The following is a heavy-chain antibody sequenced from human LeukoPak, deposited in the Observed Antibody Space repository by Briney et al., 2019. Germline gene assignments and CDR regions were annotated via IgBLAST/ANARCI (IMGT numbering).Heavy chain of an antibody. CDR1: GGSISSYY. D-gene: IGHD5-12*01. V-gene: IGHV4-59*01. Sequence: SETLSLTCTVSGGSISSYYWSWIRQPPGKGLEWSGYIYYSGSTNYNPPFKSRVTISVDTSKNQFSLKLSSVTAADTAVYYCASGYGKFDYWGQGTLVTVSS. J-gene: IGHJ4*02. CDR3: ASGYGKFDY. CDR2: IYYSGST.